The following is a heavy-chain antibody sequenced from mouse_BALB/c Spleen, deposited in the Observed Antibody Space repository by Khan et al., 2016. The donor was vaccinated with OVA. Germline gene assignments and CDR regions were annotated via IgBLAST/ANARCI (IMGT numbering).Heavy chain of an antibody. Sequence: EVQLVESGGDLVKPGGSLKLSCAASGFTFSSYSMSWVRQTPDKRLEWVATISSGGDYTYYPDSLKGRFTIARDNAKNTLYQRMSSLKSEDTAMCYGASHLTGSFAYWGQGTLVTVSA. CDR2: ISSGGDYT. J-gene: IGHJ3*01. V-gene: IGHV5-6*01. CDR1: GFTFSSYS. CDR3: ASHLTGSFAY. D-gene: IGHD4-1*01.